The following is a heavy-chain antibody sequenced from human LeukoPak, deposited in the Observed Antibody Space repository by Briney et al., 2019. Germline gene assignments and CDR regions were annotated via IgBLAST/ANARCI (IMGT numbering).Heavy chain of an antibody. J-gene: IGHJ6*03. D-gene: IGHD3-3*01. CDR2: ISSSSSYI. Sequence: PGGSLRLSCAASGFTFSSYSMNWVRQAPGKGLEWVSSISSSSSYIYYADSVKGRFTISRDNAKNSLYLQMNSLRAEDTAVYYCARGDYDFWSGPRDVTYYYYYMDVWGKGTTVTVSS. CDR3: ARGDYDFWSGPRDVTYYYYYMDV. CDR1: GFTFSSYS. V-gene: IGHV3-21*01.